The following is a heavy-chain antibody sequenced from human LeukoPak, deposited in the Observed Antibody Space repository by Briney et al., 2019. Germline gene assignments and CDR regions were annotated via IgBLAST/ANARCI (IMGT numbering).Heavy chain of an antibody. D-gene: IGHD2-21*01. CDR3: AKAPLAHCGGDCYSR. Sequence: GGSLRLSCAASGFTFSSYGIHWVRQAPGKGLEWVAFIRYDGRNEYYADSVKGRFTISRDNSKNMLYLQMNSLRVEDTAVYYCAKAPLAHCGGDCYSRWGQGTLVTVSS. CDR2: IRYDGRNE. CDR1: GFTFSSYG. V-gene: IGHV3-30*02. J-gene: IGHJ4*02.